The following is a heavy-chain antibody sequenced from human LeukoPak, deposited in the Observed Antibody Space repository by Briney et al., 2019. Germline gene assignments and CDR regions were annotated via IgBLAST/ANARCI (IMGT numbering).Heavy chain of an antibody. Sequence: SETLSLTCTVSGGSISSYYWSWIRQPPAKGLEWIGYIYYSGSTNYNPSLKSRVTISVDTSKNQFSLKLSSVTAADTAVYYCVGRGWVRGVIIQYYFDYWGQGTLVTVSS. CDR1: GGSISSYY. CDR2: IYYSGST. D-gene: IGHD3-10*01. J-gene: IGHJ4*02. CDR3: VGRGWVRGVIIQYYFDY. V-gene: IGHV4-59*12.